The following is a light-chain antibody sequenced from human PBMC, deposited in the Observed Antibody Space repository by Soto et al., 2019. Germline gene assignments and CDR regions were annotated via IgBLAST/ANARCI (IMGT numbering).Light chain of an antibody. CDR2: AAS. Sequence: DIQMTQSPSSLSASVGDRVTITCRASQTISNYVNWYQQELGEAPKLLIHAASSLQGGVPSRFSGSGSGTDFTLTISSLQPEDFATYYCQQNYKIPLTFGGGTKVEI. V-gene: IGKV1-39*01. CDR1: QTISNY. J-gene: IGKJ4*01. CDR3: QQNYKIPLT.